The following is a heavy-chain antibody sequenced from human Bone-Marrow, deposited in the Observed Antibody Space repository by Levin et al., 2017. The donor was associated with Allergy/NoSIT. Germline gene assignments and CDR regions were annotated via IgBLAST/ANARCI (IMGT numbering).Heavy chain of an antibody. CDR3: AKAGVPYSSSGGAFDY. CDR2: ISWNSGSI. Sequence: GGSLRLSCAASGFTFDDYAMHWVRQAPGKGLEWVSGISWNSGSIGYADSVKGRFTISRDNAKNSLYLQMNSLRAEDTALYYCAKAGVPYSSSGGAFDYWGQGTLVTVSS. J-gene: IGHJ4*02. V-gene: IGHV3-9*01. CDR1: GFTFDDYA. D-gene: IGHD6-13*01.